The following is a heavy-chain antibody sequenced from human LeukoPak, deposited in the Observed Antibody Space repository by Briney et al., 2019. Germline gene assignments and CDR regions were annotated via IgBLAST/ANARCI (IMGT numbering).Heavy chain of an antibody. J-gene: IGHJ4*02. CDR1: GFSFSTYD. V-gene: IGHV3-48*01. Sequence: GGSLRLSCVASGFSFSTYDMNWVRQAPGQGLEWVSYLSSTGGTRYYANSVKRRFTISRDDAKNSLYLQISSMRAEDTAVYYCARAARPKLRFLDFDYWGQGTLLTVSS. D-gene: IGHD3-3*01. CDR3: ARAARPKLRFLDFDY. CDR2: LSSTGGTR.